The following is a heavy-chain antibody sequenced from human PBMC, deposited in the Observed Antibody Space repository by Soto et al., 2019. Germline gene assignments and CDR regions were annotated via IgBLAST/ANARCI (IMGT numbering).Heavy chain of an antibody. CDR2: VHYSGST. CDR1: GGSISNFY. D-gene: IGHD6-25*01. J-gene: IGHJ6*02. CDR3: ARHKDAGSDRGGMDV. V-gene: IGHV4-59*08. Sequence: QVQLQESGPGLVKPSETLSLTCTVSGGSISNFYWTWIRQPPGKGLEWIGNVHYSGSTNYNPSVKSLVTTSVDTAKNQLSLNLSSVTAADTAVYYGARHKDAGSDRGGMDVWGQGTTVTVSS.